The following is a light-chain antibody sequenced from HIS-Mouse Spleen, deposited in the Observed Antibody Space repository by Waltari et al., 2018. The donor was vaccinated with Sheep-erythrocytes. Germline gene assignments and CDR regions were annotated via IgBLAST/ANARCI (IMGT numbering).Light chain of an antibody. CDR2: DVS. CDR1: NSDVGGYNY. J-gene: IGLJ1*01. V-gene: IGLV2-11*01. Sequence: QSALTQPRSVSGSPGQSVTISCTGTNSDVGGYNYGSWYQQHPGKAPKLMIYDVSKRPSGVPDRFSGSKSGNTASLTISGLQAEDEADYYCCSYAGSYNHVFATGTKVTVL. CDR3: CSYAGSYNHV.